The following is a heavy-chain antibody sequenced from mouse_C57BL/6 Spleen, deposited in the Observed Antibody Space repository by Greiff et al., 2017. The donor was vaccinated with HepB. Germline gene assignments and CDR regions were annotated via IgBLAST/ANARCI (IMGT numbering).Heavy chain of an antibody. Sequence: QVQLQQSGAELVKPGASVKLSCKASGYTFTEYTIHWVKQRSGQGLEWIGWFYPGSGSIKYNEKFKDKATLTADKSSSTVYMELSRLTSEDSAVYFCARHGGGLALRQGYAMDYWGQGTSVTVSS. D-gene: IGHD6-1*01. CDR1: GYTFTEYT. V-gene: IGHV1-62-2*01. CDR2: FYPGSGSI. CDR3: ARHGGGLALRQGYAMDY. J-gene: IGHJ4*01.